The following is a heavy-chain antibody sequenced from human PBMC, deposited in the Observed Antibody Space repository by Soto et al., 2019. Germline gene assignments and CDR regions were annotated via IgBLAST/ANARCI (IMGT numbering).Heavy chain of an antibody. CDR1: GYNFSHYW. Sequence: GQSRKISCKGSGYNFSHYWITWVRQMPGKGLEWIGRIHPSDSYTNYNPSFQGHVTISSDKSFGTASLQWSSLKASDTAIYYGARLGGISPLDYWGQGSLVTVSS. D-gene: IGHD6-13*01. V-gene: IGHV5-10-1*01. CDR3: ARLGGISPLDY. CDR2: IHPSDSYT. J-gene: IGHJ4*02.